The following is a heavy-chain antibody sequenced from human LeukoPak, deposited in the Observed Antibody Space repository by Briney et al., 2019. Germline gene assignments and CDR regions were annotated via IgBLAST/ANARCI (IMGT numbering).Heavy chain of an antibody. Sequence: SVKVSCKASGYTFTGYYMHWVRQAPGQGLEWMGRIIPILGIANYAQKFQGRVTITADKSTSTAYMELSSLRSEDTAVYYCASPLPIQQEPDHLPLDYWGQGTLVTVSS. CDR2: IIPILGIA. V-gene: IGHV1-69*02. J-gene: IGHJ4*02. CDR3: ASPLPIQQEPDHLPLDY. D-gene: IGHD5-18*01. CDR1: GYTFTGYY.